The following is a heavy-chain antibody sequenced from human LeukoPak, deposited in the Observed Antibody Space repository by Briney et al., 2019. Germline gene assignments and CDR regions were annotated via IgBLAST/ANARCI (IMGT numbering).Heavy chain of an antibody. CDR2: INHRGST. CDR3: ARGGGRWLQLNDY. Sequence: PSETLSLTCAVYGGSFSGYYWSWIRQPPGKGLEWIGEINHRGSTNYNPSLKSRVTISVDTSKNQFSLKLSSVTAADTAVYYCARGGGRWLQLNDYWGQGTLVTVSS. CDR1: GGSFSGYY. V-gene: IGHV4-34*01. J-gene: IGHJ4*02. D-gene: IGHD5-24*01.